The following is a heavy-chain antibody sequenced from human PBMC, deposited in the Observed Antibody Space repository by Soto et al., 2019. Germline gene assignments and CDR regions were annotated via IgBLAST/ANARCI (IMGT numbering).Heavy chain of an antibody. J-gene: IGHJ6*02. D-gene: IGHD2-21*01. Sequence: SETLSLTCAVYGGSFSGYYWSWIRQPPGKGLEWIGEINHSGSTNYNPSLKSRVTISVDTSKNQFSLKLSSVTAADTAVYYCARGEGGLRYCGGSRHPQRNYGMDVWGQGTTVTVSS. V-gene: IGHV4-34*01. CDR3: ARGEGGLRYCGGSRHPQRNYGMDV. CDR2: INHSGST. CDR1: GGSFSGYY.